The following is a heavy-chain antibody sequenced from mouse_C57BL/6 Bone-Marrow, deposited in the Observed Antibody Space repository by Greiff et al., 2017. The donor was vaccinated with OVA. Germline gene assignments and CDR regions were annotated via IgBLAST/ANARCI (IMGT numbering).Heavy chain of an antibody. CDR1: GFNIKDDY. D-gene: IGHD1-1*01. V-gene: IGHV14-4*01. Sequence: EVQLQQSGAELVRPGASVKLSCTASGFNIKDDYMHWVKQRPEQGLEWIGWIDPENGDTEYASKFQGKATITADTSSNTAYMQLSSLTSEDTAVYYGTTCDTVYYYAMDYWGQGTSVTVSS. CDR3: TTCDTVYYYAMDY. CDR2: IDPENGDT. J-gene: IGHJ4*01.